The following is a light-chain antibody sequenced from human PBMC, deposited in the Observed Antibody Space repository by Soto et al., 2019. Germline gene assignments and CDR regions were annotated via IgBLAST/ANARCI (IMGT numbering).Light chain of an antibody. V-gene: IGKV3-20*01. CDR2: GAS. CDR1: QSISGT. Sequence: EIFLPQSPATLSVSPGGRATLSSRASQSISGTLAWYQQKPGQAPRLLIYGASSRAADIPDRFIGSGSGTDFTLTISRLEPEDFAVYYCHQFVGSPWTFGQGTKVDIK. J-gene: IGKJ1*01. CDR3: HQFVGSPWT.